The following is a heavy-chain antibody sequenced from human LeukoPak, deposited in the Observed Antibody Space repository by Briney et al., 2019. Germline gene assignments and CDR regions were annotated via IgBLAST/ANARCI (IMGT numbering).Heavy chain of an antibody. V-gene: IGHV4-34*01. Sequence: SETLSLTCAVYGVSFSGYYWSWIRQPPGKRLEWIGSIYHSGSSYYNPSLKSRVTISVDTSKNQFSLKLSSVTAADTAVYYCARGYSGTFYAEYYFDYWGQGTLVTVSS. CDR1: GVSFSGYY. D-gene: IGHD1-26*01. J-gene: IGHJ4*02. CDR2: IYHSGSS. CDR3: ARGYSGTFYAEYYFDY.